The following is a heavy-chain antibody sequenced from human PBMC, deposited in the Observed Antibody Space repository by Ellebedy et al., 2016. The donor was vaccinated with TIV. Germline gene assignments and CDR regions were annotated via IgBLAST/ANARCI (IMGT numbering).Heavy chain of an antibody. CDR2: IYYSGST. CDR1: GGSISSSSYY. J-gene: IGHJ4*02. CDR3: ARLHYSSGWQHFDY. V-gene: IGHV4-39*07. Sequence: SETLSLTXTVSGGSISSSSYYWGWIRQPPGKGLEWIGSIYYSGSTYYNPSLKSRVTISVDTSKNQFSLKLSSVTAADTAVYYCARLHYSSGWQHFDYWGQGTLVTVSS. D-gene: IGHD6-19*01.